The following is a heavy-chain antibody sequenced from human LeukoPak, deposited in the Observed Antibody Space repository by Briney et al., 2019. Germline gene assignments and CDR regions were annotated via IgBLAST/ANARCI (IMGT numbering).Heavy chain of an antibody. CDR1: GGTFSSYA. CDR2: IIPILGIA. D-gene: IGHD5-18*01. Sequence: ASVKVSCKASGGTFSSYAISWVRQAPGQGLEWMGRIIPILGIANYAQKFQGRVTITADKSTSTAYMELSSLRSEDTAVYYCARGHTAMAPFDYWGQGTLVTVSS. CDR3: ARGHTAMAPFDY. V-gene: IGHV1-69*04. J-gene: IGHJ4*02.